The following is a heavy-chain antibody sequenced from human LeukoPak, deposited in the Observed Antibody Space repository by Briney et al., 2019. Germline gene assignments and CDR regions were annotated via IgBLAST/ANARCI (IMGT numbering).Heavy chain of an antibody. Sequence: SETLSLTCAVSGSSISNNALWGWIRQPPGKGPEWIGYIYHSGSTYYNPSLKSRVTMSADTSKNQFSLKLTSVTAVDTAVYYCARMVSGSGTYYFDSWGQGTLVTVSS. V-gene: IGHV4-28*01. CDR2: IYHSGST. D-gene: IGHD3-10*01. CDR3: ARMVSGSGTYYFDS. J-gene: IGHJ4*02. CDR1: GSSISNNAL.